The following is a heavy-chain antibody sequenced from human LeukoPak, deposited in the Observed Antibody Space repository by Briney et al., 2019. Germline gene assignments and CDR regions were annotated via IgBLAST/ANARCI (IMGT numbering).Heavy chain of an antibody. CDR1: EFSVGSNY. D-gene: IGHD1-14*01. Sequence: GGSLRLSCAASEFSVGSNYMTWVRQAPGKGLEWVSLIYSGGSTYYADSVKGRFTISRDNSKNSLYLQLTSLRAEDTALYYCARDRGRNSFDYWGQGTLVSVSS. CDR3: ARDRGRNSFDY. J-gene: IGHJ4*02. V-gene: IGHV3-66*01. CDR2: IYSGGST.